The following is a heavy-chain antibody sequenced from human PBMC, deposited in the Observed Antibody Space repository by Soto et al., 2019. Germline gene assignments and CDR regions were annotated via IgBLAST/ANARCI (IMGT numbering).Heavy chain of an antibody. Sequence: SETLSLTCAVFGGSFSDSYWTWIRQSPGKGLEWIGEITSSGSTYYNPSLKSRVTISGDTSKNQFSREVRSVTAADTAVYYCPRGRPAIATRWFDPWGQGTLVTVSS. CDR2: ITSSGST. J-gene: IGHJ5*02. CDR3: PRGRPAIATRWFDP. D-gene: IGHD1-1*01. V-gene: IGHV4-34*01. CDR1: GGSFSDSY.